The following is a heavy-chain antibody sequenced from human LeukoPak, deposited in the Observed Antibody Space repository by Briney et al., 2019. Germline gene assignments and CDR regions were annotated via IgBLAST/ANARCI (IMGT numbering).Heavy chain of an antibody. D-gene: IGHD2/OR15-2a*01. Sequence: PSETLSLTRAVSGGSFSGFYWSWVRQPPGKGLEWIGEMHHSGATSYKPSLRSRVTTSGGTSKNQFSLNLNSVTAADTAVYYCARGILGYYYFDLWGRGTLVTVSS. J-gene: IGHJ2*01. CDR2: MHHSGAT. CDR3: ARGILGYYYFDL. V-gene: IGHV4-34*01. CDR1: GGSFSGFY.